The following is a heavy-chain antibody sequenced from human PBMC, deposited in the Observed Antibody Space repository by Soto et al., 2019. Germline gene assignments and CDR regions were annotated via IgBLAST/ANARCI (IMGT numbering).Heavy chain of an antibody. CDR2: INSDGSST. CDR3: ASREHFWGLPAAIPHYYYGMDV. D-gene: IGHD2-2*02. CDR1: GFTFSSYW. J-gene: IGHJ6*02. Sequence: PGGSLRLSCAASGFTFSSYWMHSVRPAPGKGLVWVSRINSDGSSTSYADSVKGRFTISRDNAKNTLYLQMNSLRAEDTAVYYCASREHFWGLPAAIPHYYYGMDVWGQGTTVTVSS. V-gene: IGHV3-74*01.